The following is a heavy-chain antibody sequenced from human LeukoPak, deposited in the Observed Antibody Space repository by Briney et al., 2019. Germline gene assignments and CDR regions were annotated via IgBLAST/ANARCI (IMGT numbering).Heavy chain of an antibody. J-gene: IGHJ3*02. D-gene: IGHD7-27*01. Sequence: PSETLSLTCTVSGGSISSYYWSWIRQPPGKGLEWIGRIYYSGSTNYNPSLKSRVTISVDTSKNQFSLKLSSVTAADTAVYYCARYNPTGVYAFDIWGQGTMVTVSS. CDR2: IYYSGST. CDR3: ARYNPTGVYAFDI. V-gene: IGHV4-59*01. CDR1: GGSISSYY.